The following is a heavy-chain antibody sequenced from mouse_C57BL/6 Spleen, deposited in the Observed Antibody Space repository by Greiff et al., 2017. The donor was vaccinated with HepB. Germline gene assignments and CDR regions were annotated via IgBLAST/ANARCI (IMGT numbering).Heavy chain of an antibody. V-gene: IGHV1-69*01. CDR1: GYTFTSYW. J-gene: IGHJ4*01. CDR3: ARRATMVTTEDYAMDY. CDR2: IDPSDSYT. D-gene: IGHD2-2*01. Sequence: VQLQQPGAELVMPGASVKLSCKASGYTFTSYWMHWVKQRPGQGLEWIGEIDPSDSYTNYNQKFKGKSTLTVDKSSSTTYMQLSSLTSEDSAVYYCARRATMVTTEDYAMDYWGQGTSVTVSS.